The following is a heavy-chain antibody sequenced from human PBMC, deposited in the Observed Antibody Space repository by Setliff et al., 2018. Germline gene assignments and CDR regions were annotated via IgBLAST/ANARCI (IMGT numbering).Heavy chain of an antibody. CDR3: ARDVTGSHSERLDS. CDR1: GGSFDSDV. CDR2: LIPILGKT. V-gene: IGHV1-69*04. J-gene: IGHJ4*02. D-gene: IGHD1-26*01. Sequence: SVKVSCKASGGSFDSDVITWVRQAPGQGLEWMGRLIPILGKTHYAESFQGRVLITADTSTSIVYMELRVLRSEDTAVYYCARDVTGSHSERLDSWGQGTLVTVSS.